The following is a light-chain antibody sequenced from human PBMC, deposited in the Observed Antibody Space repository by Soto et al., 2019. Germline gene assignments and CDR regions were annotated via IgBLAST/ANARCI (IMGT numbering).Light chain of an antibody. CDR2: EVS. Sequence: QSALTQPASVSGSPGQSITISCTGTRSDVGGYNYVSWYQQHPGKAPNLMIYEVSNRPSGVSNRFSGSKSGNTASLTISGLQAEDEADYYCSSYTSSSTIVFGTGTKLTVL. V-gene: IGLV2-14*01. J-gene: IGLJ1*01. CDR1: RSDVGGYNY. CDR3: SSYTSSSTIV.